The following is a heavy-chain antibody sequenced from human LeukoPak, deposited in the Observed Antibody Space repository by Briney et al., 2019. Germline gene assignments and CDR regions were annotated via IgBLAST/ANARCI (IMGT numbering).Heavy chain of an antibody. Sequence: SETLSLTCAVYGVSFRGYYWSWIRQPPGKGLEWIGEINHSGSTNYNPSLESRVTISVDTSKNQFSLKLSSVTAADTAVYYCAREAPEGDYDFWSGYYYYFDFWGQGTLVTVSS. D-gene: IGHD3-3*01. CDR3: AREAPEGDYDFWSGYYYYFDF. V-gene: IGHV4-34*01. J-gene: IGHJ4*02. CDR2: INHSGST. CDR1: GVSFRGYY.